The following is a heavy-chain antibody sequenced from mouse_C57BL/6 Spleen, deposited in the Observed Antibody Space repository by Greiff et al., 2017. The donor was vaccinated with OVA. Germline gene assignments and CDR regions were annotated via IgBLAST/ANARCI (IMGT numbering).Heavy chain of an antibody. CDR3: ARRDYGYGYAMDY. V-gene: IGHV5-17*01. CDR1: GFPFSDYG. CDR2: ISSGSSTI. D-gene: IGHD2-2*01. J-gene: IGHJ4*01. Sequence: EVHLVESGGGLVKPGGSLNLSCAASGFPFSDYGMHWVRQAPEKGLEWVAYISSGSSTIYYADTVKGRLTISRDNAKNTLFLQMTSLRSEDTAMYYCARRDYGYGYAMDYWGQGTSVTVSS.